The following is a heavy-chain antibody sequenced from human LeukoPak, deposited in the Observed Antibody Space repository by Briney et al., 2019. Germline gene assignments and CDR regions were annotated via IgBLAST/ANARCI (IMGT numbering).Heavy chain of an antibody. V-gene: IGHV1-69*05. CDR1: GGTFSSYA. CDR3: AISSGYYQYGDFQH. CDR2: IIPIFGTA. Sequence: AASVNVSLKASGGTFSSYAISWVRQAPGQGHEWMGGIIPIFGTANYAQKFQGRVTITTDESTSTAYMELSSLRSEDTAVYYCAISSGYYQYGDFQHWGQGTLVTVSS. J-gene: IGHJ1*01. D-gene: IGHD3-22*01.